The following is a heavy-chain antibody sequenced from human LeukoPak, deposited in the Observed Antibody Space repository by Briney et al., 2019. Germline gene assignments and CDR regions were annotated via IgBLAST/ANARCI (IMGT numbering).Heavy chain of an antibody. J-gene: IGHJ4*02. CDR2: INPSDSDT. V-gene: IGHV5-51*01. Sequence: GESLKISCKGSGYSFTNYWIGWVRQMPGKGLEWMGIINPSDSDTKYSPSFQGQVTISADKSSSTAFLQWSSLKASDTAIYYCARRGSSGYYIIDYRGQGTLVTVSS. CDR1: GYSFTNYW. D-gene: IGHD3-22*01. CDR3: ARRGSSGYYIIDY.